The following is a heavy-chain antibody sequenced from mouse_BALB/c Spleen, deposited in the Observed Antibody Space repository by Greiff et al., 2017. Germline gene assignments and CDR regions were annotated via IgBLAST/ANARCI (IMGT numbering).Heavy chain of an antibody. CDR3: ARGDYDWFAY. CDR1: GYTFTSYT. D-gene: IGHD2-4*01. CDR2: INPSSGYT. V-gene: IGHV1-4*01. J-gene: IGHJ3*01. Sequence: VKLMESGAELARPGASVKMSCKASGYTFTSYTMHWVKQRPGQGLEWIGYINPSSGYTNYNQKFKDKATLTADKSSSTAYMQLSSLTSEDSAVYYCARGDYDWFAYWGQGTLVTVSA.